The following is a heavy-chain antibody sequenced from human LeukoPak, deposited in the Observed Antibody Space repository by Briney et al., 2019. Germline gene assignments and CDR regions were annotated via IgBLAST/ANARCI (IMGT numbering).Heavy chain of an antibody. CDR1: VSTFNYTA. CDR3: TKGSTSYGHPLSPLLDS. D-gene: IGHD2/OR15-2a*01. Sequence: LGGPLRSSCAAPVSTFNYTARPWFRRAPGKGLGWVAVITNEGTEKYYVESVKGRFVISRDNSKNTLFLQMNSLRPEDTAVYYCTKGSTSYGHPLSPLLDSWGQGTLVTVSS. J-gene: IGHJ4*02. CDR2: ITNEGTEK. V-gene: IGHV3-30*18.